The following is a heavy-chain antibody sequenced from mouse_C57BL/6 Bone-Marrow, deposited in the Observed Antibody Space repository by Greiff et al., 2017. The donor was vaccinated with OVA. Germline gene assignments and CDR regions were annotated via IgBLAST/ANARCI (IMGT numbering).Heavy chain of an antibody. CDR2: IYPETGGT. V-gene: IGHV1-15*01. D-gene: IGHD2-3*01. CDR3: TREGWDYFDY. CDR1: GYTFTDYE. J-gene: IGHJ2*01. Sequence: VQLQQSGAELVRPGASVTLSCKASGYTFTDYEMHWVKQTPVHGLEWIGAIYPETGGTAYHQKFKGKAILTADKSSSTAYMELRSLTSEDSAVYYGTREGWDYFDYWGQGTTLTVSS.